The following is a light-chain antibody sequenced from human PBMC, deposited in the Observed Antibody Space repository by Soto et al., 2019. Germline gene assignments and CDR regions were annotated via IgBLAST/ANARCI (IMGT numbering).Light chain of an antibody. J-gene: IGKJ1*01. CDR1: QSISSW. CDR3: QQYKSHRRT. Sequence: GARVTITCRASQSISSWLAWYQQKPGKAPKLLINKASSLESGVPSRFSGSGSGTEFTLTISSLQPDDFATYYCQQYKSHRRTFGQGTKVEIK. V-gene: IGKV1-5*03. CDR2: KAS.